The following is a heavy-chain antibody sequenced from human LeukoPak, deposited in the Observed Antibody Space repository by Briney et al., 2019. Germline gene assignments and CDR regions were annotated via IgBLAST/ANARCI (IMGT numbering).Heavy chain of an antibody. CDR2: ISDSGGST. Sequence: PGGSLRLSCAASGFTFSTYVMNWVRQAPGKGLEWVSTISDSGGSTYYVDSVKGRFTISRDNSKSTLYLQMNSLRAEDTAVYYCGRYYVMDVWGQGTSVTVSS. V-gene: IGHV3-23*01. J-gene: IGHJ6*02. CDR1: GFTFSTYV. CDR3: GRYYVMDV.